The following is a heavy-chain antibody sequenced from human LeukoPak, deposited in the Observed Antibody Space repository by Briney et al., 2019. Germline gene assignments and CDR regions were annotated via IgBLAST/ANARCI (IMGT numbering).Heavy chain of an antibody. CDR1: GGSLSSGSDY. CDR2: IYASGST. J-gene: IGHJ4*02. Sequence: SETLSLTCTVSGGSLSSGSDYWSWIRQFAGKGLEWIGRIYASGSTNYNPSLKSRVTISVDTSKNQFSLKLSSVTAADTAVYYCARHLNLWEPRKRMYYFDYWGQGTLVTVSS. CDR3: ARHLNLWEPRKRMYYFDY. V-gene: IGHV4-61*02. D-gene: IGHD1-26*01.